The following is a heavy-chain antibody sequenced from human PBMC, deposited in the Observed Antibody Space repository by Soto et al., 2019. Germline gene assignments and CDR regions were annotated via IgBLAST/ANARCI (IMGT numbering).Heavy chain of an antibody. D-gene: IGHD3-10*01. CDR3: ARVSGPHYYGSGSDPQNWFDP. J-gene: IGHJ5*02. CDR1: GGSISSYY. CDR2: IYYSGST. Sequence: SETLSLTCTVSGGSISSYYWSWIRQPPGKGLEWIGYIYYSGSTNYNPSLKSRVTISVDTSKNQFSLRLSSVTAADTAVYYCARVSGPHYYGSGSDPQNWFDPWGQGTLVTVSS. V-gene: IGHV4-59*01.